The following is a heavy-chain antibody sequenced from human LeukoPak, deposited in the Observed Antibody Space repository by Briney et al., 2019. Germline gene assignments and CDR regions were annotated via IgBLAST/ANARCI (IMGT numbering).Heavy chain of an antibody. CDR1: LDSTTSNF. CDR3: ARMVELKYFVY. Sequence: SETLSLTCTVSLDSTTSNFWSWVRQPPGKGLEWIGEIHRSGSPNYNPSLQSRVTISIDRSRNQIVLELSSVTAADTAVYYCARMVELKYFVYWGQGTLVTVSS. D-gene: IGHD2-8*01. CDR2: IHRSGSP. J-gene: IGHJ4*02. V-gene: IGHV4-4*02.